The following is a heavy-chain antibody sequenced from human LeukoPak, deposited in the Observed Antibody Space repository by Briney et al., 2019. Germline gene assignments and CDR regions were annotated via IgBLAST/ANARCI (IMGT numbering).Heavy chain of an antibody. CDR1: GFTFSSSA. J-gene: IGHJ4*02. Sequence: PGGSLRLSCAASGFTFSSSAMSWVRQVPGKGLEWVSGISASGGSTYYADSVRGRFTISRDNSKNTLYVQMNSLRDEDTAVYYCARAKAAAMFSSDYWGQGTLVTVSS. CDR2: ISASGGST. CDR3: ARAKAAAMFSSDY. D-gene: IGHD6-13*01. V-gene: IGHV3-23*01.